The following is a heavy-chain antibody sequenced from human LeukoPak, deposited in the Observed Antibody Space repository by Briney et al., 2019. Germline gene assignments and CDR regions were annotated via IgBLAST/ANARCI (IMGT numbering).Heavy chain of an antibody. CDR3: AGGGGNLES. D-gene: IGHD4-23*01. CDR2: IKVDGSEK. CDR1: GFTFSGYW. V-gene: IGHV3-7*01. Sequence: GGSLRLSCAASGFTFSGYWMSWVRQAPGKGLEWVANIKVDGSEKNYVDSVKGRLTISRDNAKNSLYLQMNSLRAEATAVYYCAGGGGNLESWGQGTLVTVSS. J-gene: IGHJ5*01.